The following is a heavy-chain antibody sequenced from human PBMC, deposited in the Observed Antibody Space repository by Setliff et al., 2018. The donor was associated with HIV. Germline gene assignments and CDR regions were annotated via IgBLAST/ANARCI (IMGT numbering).Heavy chain of an antibody. V-gene: IGHV3-48*01. CDR2: ISGDTRII. J-gene: IGHJ4*02. Sequence: PGGSLRLSCAASGFTFSAYAMHWVRQAPGKGLEWVSYISGDTRIINYADSVKGRFTISRDNAKNSLYLQMNSLRVEDTALYYCARDLNWGFDYWGQGTLVTVSS. CDR3: ARDLNWGFDY. D-gene: IGHD3-16*01. CDR1: GFTFSAYA.